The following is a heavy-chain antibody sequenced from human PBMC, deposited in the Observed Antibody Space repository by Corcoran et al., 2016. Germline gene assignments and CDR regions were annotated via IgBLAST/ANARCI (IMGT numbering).Heavy chain of an antibody. CDR2: IYHSGST. Sequence: QVQLQESGPGLVKPSGTLSLTCAVSGGSISSSNWWSWVRQPPGKGLEWIGEIYHSGSTNYNPSLKSRVTISVDKSKNQFSLKLSSVTAADTAVYYCAREGKRNYDSSGYTYNWFDPWGQGTLVTVSS. D-gene: IGHD3-22*01. CDR1: GGSISSSNW. CDR3: AREGKRNYDSSGYTYNWFDP. V-gene: IGHV4-4*02. J-gene: IGHJ5*02.